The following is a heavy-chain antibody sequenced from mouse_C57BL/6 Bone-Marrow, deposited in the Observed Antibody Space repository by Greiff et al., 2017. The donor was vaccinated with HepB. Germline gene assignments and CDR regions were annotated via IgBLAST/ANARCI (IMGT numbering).Heavy chain of an antibody. CDR3: ARGLVLLRPAWFAY. J-gene: IGHJ3*01. CDR1: GYTFTSYW. Sequence: QVQLKQSGAELAKPGASVKLSCKASGYTFTSYWMHWVKQRPGQGLEWVGYINPSSGYTKYNQKFKDKATLTADKSSSTAYMQLSSLTYEDSAVYYCARGLVLLRPAWFAYWGQGTLVTVSA. CDR2: INPSSGYT. D-gene: IGHD1-1*01. V-gene: IGHV1-7*01.